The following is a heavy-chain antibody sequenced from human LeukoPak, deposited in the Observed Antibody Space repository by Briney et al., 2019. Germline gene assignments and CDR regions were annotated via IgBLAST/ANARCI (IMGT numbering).Heavy chain of an antibody. D-gene: IGHD2-15*01. CDR2: ISGSGSDL. Sequence: PGGSLRLSCVACGFSFSDYYMSWIRQAPGGGLEWISYISGSGSDLYYADSVKGRFTISRDNSNNSLYLQMNSLRAEDTAVYYCARCIGYYYTMDVWGQGTTVTVSS. J-gene: IGHJ6*02. CDR1: GFSFSDYY. V-gene: IGHV3-11*01. CDR3: ARCIGYYYTMDV.